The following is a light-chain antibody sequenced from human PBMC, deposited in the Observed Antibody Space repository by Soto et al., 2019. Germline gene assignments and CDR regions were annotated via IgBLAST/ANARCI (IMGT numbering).Light chain of an antibody. J-gene: IGKJ4*01. V-gene: IGKV3-20*01. Sequence: EIVLTQSPGTLSLSPGERATLSCRASQTVASSFLAWYQQKPGQAPRLLMYGASSRATAIPDRFSGSGSGTDFTLIISRPESGDFEVYYCQQYGSSPVTFGGGTKVEIK. CDR1: QTVASSF. CDR2: GAS. CDR3: QQYGSSPVT.